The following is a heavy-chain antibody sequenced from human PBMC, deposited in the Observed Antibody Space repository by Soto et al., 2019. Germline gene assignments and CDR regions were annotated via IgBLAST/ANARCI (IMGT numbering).Heavy chain of an antibody. J-gene: IGHJ4*02. CDR2: ISFDGSEK. V-gene: IGHV3-30*04. CDR3: ARDLGGYVHLWDKSNY. Sequence: QVQLVEAGGGVVQPGASLRLSCVASGFRFSGFDMHWVRQAPGKGLEWVAVISFDGSEKFYVDSVKGRFSISRDDFHSTVFLQMDSLRPEDTGVYYCARDLGGYVHLWDKSNYWGQGTLLSVSS. D-gene: IGHD5-12*01. CDR1: GFRFSGFD.